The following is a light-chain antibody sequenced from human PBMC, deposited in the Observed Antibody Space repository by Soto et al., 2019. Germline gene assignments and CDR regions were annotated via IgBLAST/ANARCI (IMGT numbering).Light chain of an antibody. CDR1: SSDVGDYNY. CDR2: EVS. J-gene: IGLJ2*01. V-gene: IGLV2-14*01. Sequence: QSVLTQPASVSGSPGQSITISCTGTSSDVGDYNYVSWYQQHPGKAPKLMIYEVSNRPSGVSNRFSGSKSGNTASLTISGLQAEDEADYYCSSYTNTRRGVFGGGTKLTVL. CDR3: SSYTNTRRGV.